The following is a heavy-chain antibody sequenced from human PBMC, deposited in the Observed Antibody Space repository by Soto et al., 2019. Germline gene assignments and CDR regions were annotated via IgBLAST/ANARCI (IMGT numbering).Heavy chain of an antibody. CDR1: VITVSNVW. CDR3: ETTRPGSNGYSF. J-gene: IGHJ4*02. Sequence: GGSLRLSCAASVITVSNVWRTCSRQSPGKGLEWVGRIKSKADGSTKEYGTPVKDRFTISRADSKNTVDLQMHALRTEDPAFYYCETTRPGSNGYSFWGQGALGTV. D-gene: IGHD3-16*01. CDR2: IKSKADGSTK. V-gene: IGHV3-15*01.